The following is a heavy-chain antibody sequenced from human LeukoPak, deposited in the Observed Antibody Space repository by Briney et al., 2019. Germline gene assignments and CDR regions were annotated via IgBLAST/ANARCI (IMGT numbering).Heavy chain of an antibody. V-gene: IGHV4-59*01. CDR1: GGSISGYY. D-gene: IGHD2-2*01. CDR2: TDYRGST. Sequence: PSETLSLTCTVSGGSISGYYWSWIRQPPGRGLEWISYTDYRGSTYYNTSLKSRVAISIDTSKSQFSLKLSSVTAADTAVYYCARDYPPDYCSSTSCYWEAFDIWGQGTMVTVSS. CDR3: ARDYPPDYCSSTSCYWEAFDI. J-gene: IGHJ3*02.